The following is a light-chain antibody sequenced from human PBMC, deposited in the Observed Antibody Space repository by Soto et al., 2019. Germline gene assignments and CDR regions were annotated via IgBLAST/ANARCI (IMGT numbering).Light chain of an antibody. CDR3: QLRYNGWT. CDR1: QSVSTS. V-gene: IGKV3-11*01. CDR2: DAS. Sequence: EIVLTQSPATLSVSPGERATLSCRASQSVSTSLAWYQHRPGQAPRLLIYDASNRVTGIPARFSGSGSGTDFTLTISCLEPDDFAVYYCQLRYNGWTFGPGTKLDIK. J-gene: IGKJ1*01.